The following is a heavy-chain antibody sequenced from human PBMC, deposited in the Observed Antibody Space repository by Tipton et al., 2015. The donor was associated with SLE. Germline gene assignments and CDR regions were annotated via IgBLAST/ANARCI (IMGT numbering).Heavy chain of an antibody. CDR2: ISWHGDT. V-gene: IGHV3-9*01. CDR3: AKDILGLGHCTGLAD. D-gene: IGHD2-8*02. CDR1: GFTFDDYA. Sequence: SLRLSCAASGFTFDDYAMHWVRQAPGKGLEWLSGISWHGDTFYADSVKGRFTISRDNAKNSLSLQMNSLRTEDTALYFCAKDILGLGHCTGLADWGQGTLVIVSS. J-gene: IGHJ4*02.